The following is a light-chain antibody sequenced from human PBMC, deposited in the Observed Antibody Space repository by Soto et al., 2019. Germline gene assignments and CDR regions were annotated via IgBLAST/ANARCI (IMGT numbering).Light chain of an antibody. J-gene: IGLJ3*02. CDR2: DVS. CDR1: SSDVGGYDF. Sequence: QSALTQPASVSGSPGQSITISCTGSSSDVGGYDFVSWYQQLPGKAPRLVIFDVSNRPSGVSTRFSASKSGNTASLTISGLQAEDEADYYCSSYASSRTLVFGGGTKVTVL. CDR3: SSYASSRTLV. V-gene: IGLV2-14*01.